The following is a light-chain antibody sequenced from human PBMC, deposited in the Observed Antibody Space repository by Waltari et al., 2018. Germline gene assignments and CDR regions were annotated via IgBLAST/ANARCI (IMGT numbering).Light chain of an antibody. V-gene: IGLV4-69*01. CDR1: SGHSSNV. CDR3: RTGGHGTWV. J-gene: IGLJ3*02. CDR2: VNNDVRP. Sequence: QLELTQSPSASASLGASVKLTRTLNSGHSSNVVAWLQQQLEKGTRYLMKVNNDVRPSKGAELPVCFSGSRSAAVRYLTIASVQGADVADYYCRTGGHGTWVYGGGTELTVL.